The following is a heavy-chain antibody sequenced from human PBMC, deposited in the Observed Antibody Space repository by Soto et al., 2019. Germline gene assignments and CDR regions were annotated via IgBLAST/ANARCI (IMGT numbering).Heavy chain of an antibody. V-gene: IGHV1-69*01. Sequence: QVQLVQSGAEVKKPGSSVKVSCKASGGTFSSYAISWVRQAPGQGLEWMGGIIPISGTANYAQKFQGRVTITADESTSTAYVELSSLRSEDTAVYYCARSQGSSTSLEIYYYYYYGMDVWAQGTTVTVSS. J-gene: IGHJ6*02. CDR2: IIPISGTA. CDR3: ARSQGSSTSLEIYYYYYYGMDV. D-gene: IGHD2-2*01. CDR1: GGTFSSYA.